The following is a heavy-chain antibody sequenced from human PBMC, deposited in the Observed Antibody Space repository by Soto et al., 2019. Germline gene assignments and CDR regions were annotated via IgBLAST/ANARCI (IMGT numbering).Heavy chain of an antibody. CDR3: APLTVSLSGPYGVHV. J-gene: IGHJ6*02. CDR2: MLYSGLT. CDR1: GYSVSSSDYY. D-gene: IGHD2-15*01. Sequence: SETLSLTCSVFGYSVSSSDYYWAWIRQPPGKGLEWIGSMLYSGLTYYNPSLKSRVTLSVDTSKNQFSVRLNSVTASDTAVYYCAPLTVSLSGPYGVHVWGQGTTVTVS. V-gene: IGHV4-39*01.